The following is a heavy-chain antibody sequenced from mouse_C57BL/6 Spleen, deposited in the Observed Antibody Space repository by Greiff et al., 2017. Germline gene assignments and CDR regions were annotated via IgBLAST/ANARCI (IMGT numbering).Heavy chain of an antibody. CDR1: GYAFTNYL. CDR2: INPGSGGT. V-gene: IGHV1-54*01. J-gene: IGHJ2*01. Sequence: VQLQESGAELVRPGTSVKVSCKASGYAFTNYLIEWVKQTPGQGLEWIGAINPGSGGTNYNEKFKGKATLTAEKSSSTAYMQLSSLTSEDSAVYFGARGGSDGFDYWGQGTTLTVSS. CDR3: ARGGSDGFDY. D-gene: IGHD1-1*02.